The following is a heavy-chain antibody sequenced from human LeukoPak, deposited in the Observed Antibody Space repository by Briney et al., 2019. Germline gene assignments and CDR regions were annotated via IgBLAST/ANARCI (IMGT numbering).Heavy chain of an antibody. CDR1: GDSVSSNSAA. V-gene: IGHV6-1*01. CDR2: TYYRSKWYN. CDR3: ARATLYYDFWSGYYPMNYFDY. Sequence: SQTLSLTCAISGDSVSSNSAAWNWIRQSPSRGLEWLGRTYYRSKWYNDYAVSVKSRITINPDTSKNQFSLQLNSVTPEDTAVYYCARATLYYDFWSGYYPMNYFDYWGQGTLVTVSS. J-gene: IGHJ4*02. D-gene: IGHD3-3*01.